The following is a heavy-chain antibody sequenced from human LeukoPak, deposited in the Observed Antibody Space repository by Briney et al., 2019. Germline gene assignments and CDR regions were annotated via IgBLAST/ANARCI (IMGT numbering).Heavy chain of an antibody. J-gene: IGHJ4*02. CDR3: ARDIAVAPTPGY. CDR2: IYGGDTT. Sequence: GGCLRLSCAASGFSVTSNYMNWVRQAPGKGLEWVSVIYGGDTTWYADSVKGRFAISRDNFKNTLYLEMNSLRAEDTAVYYCARDIAVAPTPGYWGQGTLVTVSS. D-gene: IGHD6-19*01. V-gene: IGHV3-66*01. CDR1: GFSVTSNY.